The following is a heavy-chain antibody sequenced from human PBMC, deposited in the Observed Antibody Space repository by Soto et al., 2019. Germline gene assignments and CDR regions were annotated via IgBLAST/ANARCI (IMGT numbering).Heavy chain of an antibody. CDR3: AAEALCGADCYFFEY. CDR2: IRGSSNNI. Sequence: SLRLSCAVSGFNLTNYEMNWVRQVPGKGLEWISKIRGSSNNIYYADSVKGRFTISRDNANNLLFLQMNSLRAEDTAFYYCAAEALCGADCYFFEYWGQGTLVTVSS. CDR1: GFNLTNYE. V-gene: IGHV3-48*03. J-gene: IGHJ4*02. D-gene: IGHD2-21*02.